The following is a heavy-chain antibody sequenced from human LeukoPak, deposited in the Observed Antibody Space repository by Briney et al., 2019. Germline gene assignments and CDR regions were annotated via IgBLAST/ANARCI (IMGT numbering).Heavy chain of an antibody. Sequence: SETLSLTCTVSGGSISSSSYYWGWIRQSPGKGLDWIGSIYYSGTTYYNPSLKGRVTISVDTSKNQFSLKLSSVTAADTAVYYCARASPYYYDSSGYQRRFDPWGQGTLVTVSS. CDR2: IYYSGTT. CDR1: GGSISSSSYY. J-gene: IGHJ5*02. CDR3: ARASPYYYDSSGYQRRFDP. D-gene: IGHD3-22*01. V-gene: IGHV4-39*07.